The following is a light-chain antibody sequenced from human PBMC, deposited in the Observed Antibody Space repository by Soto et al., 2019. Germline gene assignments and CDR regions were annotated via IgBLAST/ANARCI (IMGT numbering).Light chain of an antibody. V-gene: IGKV3-20*01. CDR2: GAS. Sequence: EIVLTQSPGTLSLSPGERATLSCSASQSVSSSYLAWYQQKPGQAPRLLIYGASSRATGIPDRFSGSGSGTEFNLTISRLEPEDFAVYYCQQYGSSPLTFGPGTKVDI. CDR3: QQYGSSPLT. J-gene: IGKJ3*01. CDR1: QSVSSSY.